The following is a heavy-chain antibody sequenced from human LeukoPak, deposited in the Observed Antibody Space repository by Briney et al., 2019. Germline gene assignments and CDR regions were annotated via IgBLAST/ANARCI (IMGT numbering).Heavy chain of an antibody. Sequence: GASVKVSCKASGYTFTGYYMHWVRQAPGQGLEWMGWINPNSGGTNYAQKFQGRVTMTRDTSISTAYMELSRLRSDDTAVYYCARDRGVEMATIQFDYWGQGTLVTVSS. J-gene: IGHJ4*02. CDR2: INPNSGGT. CDR1: GYTFTGYY. D-gene: IGHD5-24*01. CDR3: ARDRGVEMATIQFDY. V-gene: IGHV1-2*02.